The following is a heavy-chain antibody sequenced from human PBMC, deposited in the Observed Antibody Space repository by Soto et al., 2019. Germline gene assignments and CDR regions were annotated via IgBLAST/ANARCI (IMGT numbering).Heavy chain of an antibody. CDR1: GFTFSNYG. CDR2: TSYDGDKE. V-gene: IGHV3-30*18. CDR3: AKDIALVRGVIIDLDV. D-gene: IGHD3-10*01. Sequence: GGSLRLSCAASGFTFSNYGMHWVRQAPGKGLEWVAVTSYDGDKEYYADSVKGRFTISRDNSKNTLYLQMDSLRVEDTAVYYCAKDIALVRGVIIDLDVWGQGTTVTVSS. J-gene: IGHJ6*02.